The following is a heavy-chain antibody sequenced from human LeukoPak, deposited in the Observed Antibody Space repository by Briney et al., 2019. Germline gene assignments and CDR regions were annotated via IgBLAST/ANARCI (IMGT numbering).Heavy chain of an antibody. CDR3: ARDGTSTDDY. J-gene: IGHJ4*02. CDR2: ISGNNDNP. V-gene: IGHV1-18*01. Sequence: ASVKVSCKSSGYTFSNFGINWVRQAPGQGLEWMGWISGNNDNPNYGQKFQGRFTVTTDSSTSTAYMELRNLRFDDTAVYYCARDGTSTDDYWGQGTLVTVSS. CDR1: GYTFSNFG. D-gene: IGHD2-2*01.